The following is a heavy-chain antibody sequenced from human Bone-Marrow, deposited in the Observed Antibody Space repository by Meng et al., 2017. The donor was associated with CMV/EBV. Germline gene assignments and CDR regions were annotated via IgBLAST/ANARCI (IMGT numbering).Heavy chain of an antibody. CDR1: GFNFSSDA. Sequence: GESLKISCAASGFNFSSDAMHWVRQAPGKGLEWVTVISYDGTDKYYADSVKGRFTISRDTSKNTQYLQMNSLRAEDTAVYYCAKPPGEGWFDPWVQGTLVTVSS. V-gene: IGHV3-30*04. D-gene: IGHD3-16*01. CDR3: AKPPGEGWFDP. CDR2: ISYDGTDK. J-gene: IGHJ5*02.